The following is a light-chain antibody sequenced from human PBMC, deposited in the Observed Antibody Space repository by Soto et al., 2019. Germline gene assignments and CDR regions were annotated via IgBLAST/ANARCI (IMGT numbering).Light chain of an antibody. Sequence: EIVMTQSPVTLSVSPGERATLSCRASQSVSSNLDWYQQKPGQAPRLLIYGASTKATGIPARFSGSGSGTEFSLTISSLQPEDFATYFCQQGNNFPFTFGPGTKVDIK. CDR3: QQGNNFPFT. CDR2: GAS. CDR1: QSVSSN. V-gene: IGKV3-15*01. J-gene: IGKJ3*01.